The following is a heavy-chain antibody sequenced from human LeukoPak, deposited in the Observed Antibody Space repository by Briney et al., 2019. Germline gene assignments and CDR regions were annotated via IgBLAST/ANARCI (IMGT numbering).Heavy chain of an antibody. CDR1: GVTFSSYS. CDR2: IIPILGIA. D-gene: IGHD3-10*01. J-gene: IGHJ4*02. Sequence: GSSVKVSCKASGVTFSSYSITWVRQAPGQGLEWMGRIIPILGIASYAQKFQGRVTMTTDTSTSTAYMELRSLRSDDTAVYYCAREWGPGFDYWGQGTLVTVSS. CDR3: AREWGPGFDY. V-gene: IGHV1-69*04.